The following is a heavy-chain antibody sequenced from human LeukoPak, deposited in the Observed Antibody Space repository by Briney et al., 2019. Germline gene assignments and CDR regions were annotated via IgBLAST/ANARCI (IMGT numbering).Heavy chain of an antibody. CDR3: ARGGAARPDY. J-gene: IGHJ4*02. CDR1: GFTFSNYG. CDR2: ICGSGSSI. V-gene: IGHV3-48*01. Sequence: GGSLRLSCEASGFTFSNYGMNWVRQAPGRGLEWLSYICGSGSSIYYADSVKGRFTIARDNGKNSLFLQMNRLRAEDTAIYYCARGGAARPDYWGQGTLVTVSS. D-gene: IGHD6-6*01.